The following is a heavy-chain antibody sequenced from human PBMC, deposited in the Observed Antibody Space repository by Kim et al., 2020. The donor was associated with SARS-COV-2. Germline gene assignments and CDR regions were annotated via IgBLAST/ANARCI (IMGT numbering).Heavy chain of an antibody. CDR3: ARELGSYCSSTSCYEYYYYGMDV. Sequence: GGSLRLSCAASGFTFSSYGMHWVRQAPGKGLEWLAVIWYDGSNKYYADSVKGRFTISRDNSKNTLYLQMNSLRAEDTAVYYCARELGSYCSSTSCYEYYYYGMDVWGQGTTVTVSS. CDR1: GFTFSSYG. CDR2: IWYDGSNK. D-gene: IGHD2-2*01. J-gene: IGHJ6*02. V-gene: IGHV3-33*01.